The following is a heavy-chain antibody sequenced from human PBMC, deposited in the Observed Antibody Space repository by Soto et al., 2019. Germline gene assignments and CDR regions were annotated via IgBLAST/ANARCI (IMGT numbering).Heavy chain of an antibody. J-gene: IGHJ6*02. CDR1: SVSINSFTNHY. CDR2: ISKSGFT. D-gene: IGHD3-10*01. CDR3: ATQGFGKLHGLVDV. Sequence: QAQLQTSGPGLVKPSETLSLTCTVSSVSINSFTNHYCSWIRQPPGKGLEWVGYISKSGFTRYNPAFGRRVTLSVDTSKNQFSLKLSSVTAADTALYFCATQGFGKLHGLVDVWGQGTTVTVSS. V-gene: IGHV4-59*08.